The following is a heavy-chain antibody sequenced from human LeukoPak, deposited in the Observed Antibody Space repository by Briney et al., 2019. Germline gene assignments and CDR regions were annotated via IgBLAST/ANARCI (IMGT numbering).Heavy chain of an antibody. Sequence: PGGSLRLSCATSGFTFTSYAFSWVRQAPGKGLEWVSLINSGDSTYYADSVKGRFTISRDNSKNTLYLQMNSLRAEDTAVYSCARAGRAYSSSWYYFDYWGQGTLVTVSS. J-gene: IGHJ4*02. D-gene: IGHD6-13*01. CDR3: ARAGRAYSSSWYYFDY. CDR1: GFTFTSYA. V-gene: IGHV3-53*01. CDR2: INSGDST.